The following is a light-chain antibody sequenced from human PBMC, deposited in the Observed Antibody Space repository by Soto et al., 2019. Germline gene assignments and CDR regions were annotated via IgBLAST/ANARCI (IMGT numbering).Light chain of an antibody. J-gene: IGKJ5*01. CDR3: QQYGSTPYT. CDR2: NAL. Sequence: EIVMTQSPATLSVSPWERATLTCGASQSVSTTLAWYQQKPGQAPRLLIYNALTRDTGIPARFSGSGSGTEFTLTISSLQSEDFAFYYCQQYGSTPYTFGQGTRLEIK. V-gene: IGKV3-15*01. CDR1: QSVSTT.